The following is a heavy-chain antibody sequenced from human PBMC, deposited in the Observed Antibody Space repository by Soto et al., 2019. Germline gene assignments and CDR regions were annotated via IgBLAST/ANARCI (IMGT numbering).Heavy chain of an antibody. D-gene: IGHD3-9*01. V-gene: IGHV4-59*02. CDR1: GGSVYDFY. Sequence: QVHLQESGPGRVRPSETLSLTCSVSGGSVYDFYWNWLRQSPGKGLEWIGNIYNTGTTNYNPSLRSRATISIDTSKNQFSLQLKSVTAADSAMYFCARGHGIYVRFDFWVQGALVSVSS. CDR3: ARGHGIYVRFDF. J-gene: IGHJ4*02. CDR2: IYNTGTT.